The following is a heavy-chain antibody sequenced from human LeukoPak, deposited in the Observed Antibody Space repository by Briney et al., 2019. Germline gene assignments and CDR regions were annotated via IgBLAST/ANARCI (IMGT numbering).Heavy chain of an antibody. CDR3: ASSAAGIGGEFDP. V-gene: IGHV4-34*01. CDR1: GGSISSYY. CDR2: INHSGST. J-gene: IGHJ5*02. Sequence: PSETLSLTCTVSGGSISSYYWSWIRQPPGKGLEWIGEINHSGSTNYNPSLKSRVTISVDTSKNQFSLKLSSVTAADTAVYYCASSAAGIGGEFDPWGQGTLVTVSS. D-gene: IGHD6-13*01.